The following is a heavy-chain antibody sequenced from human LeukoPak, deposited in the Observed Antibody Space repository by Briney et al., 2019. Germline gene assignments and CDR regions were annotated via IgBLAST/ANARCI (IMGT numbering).Heavy chain of an antibody. J-gene: IGHJ4*02. Sequence: LGGSLRLSCAASGFTFSSYSMNWVRQAPGKGLEWVSSISSSSSYIYYADSVKGRFTISRDNAKNSLYLQMNSLRAEDTAVYYCAVDYYDSSGYYQPFGYWGQGTLVTVSS. V-gene: IGHV3-21*01. CDR2: ISSSSSYI. CDR3: AVDYYDSSGYYQPFGY. D-gene: IGHD3-22*01. CDR1: GFTFSSYS.